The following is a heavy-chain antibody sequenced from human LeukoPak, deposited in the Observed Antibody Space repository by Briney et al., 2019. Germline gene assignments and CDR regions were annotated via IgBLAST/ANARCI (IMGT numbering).Heavy chain of an antibody. Sequence: ASVKVSCKASGYTFTNYAISWVRQAPGQGLEWVGWTSAYNGNTNYAQKPQGRVTMTTDTSTSTAYMDLRSLRSDDTAVYYCARVRNSGFRYVDSWGQGTLVTVSS. CDR2: TSAYNGNT. J-gene: IGHJ4*02. V-gene: IGHV1-18*01. CDR1: GYTFTNYA. D-gene: IGHD5-12*01. CDR3: ARVRNSGFRYVDS.